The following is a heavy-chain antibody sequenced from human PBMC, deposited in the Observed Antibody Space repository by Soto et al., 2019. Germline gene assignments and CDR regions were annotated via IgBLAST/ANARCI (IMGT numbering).Heavy chain of an antibody. Sequence: EVQLVESGGGLVKPGGSLRLSCATSGFTFGSYTMNWVRQAPGKGLEWVSCISSASSYIYYADSVQGRFTISRDISEQSLYLHMISLGAEDTAVYYCARRSGYAYGSLDHWGQGVLVTVSS. CDR3: ARRSGYAYGSLDH. CDR1: GFTFGSYT. J-gene: IGHJ4*02. V-gene: IGHV3-21*02. CDR2: ISSASSYI. D-gene: IGHD5-18*01.